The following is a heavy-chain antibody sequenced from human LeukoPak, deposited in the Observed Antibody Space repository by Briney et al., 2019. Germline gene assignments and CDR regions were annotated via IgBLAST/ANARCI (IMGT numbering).Heavy chain of an antibody. J-gene: IGHJ4*02. CDR2: IYTSGST. V-gene: IGHV4-4*07. Sequence: PSETLSLTCTVSGGSISSYYWSWIRQPAGKGLEWIGRIYTSGSTNYNPSLKSRVTMSVDTSKNQFSLKLSSVTAADTAVYYCARGQGVTIFGVVNYFDYWGQGTLVTVSS. CDR3: ARGQGVTIFGVVNYFDY. CDR1: GGSISSYY. D-gene: IGHD3-3*01.